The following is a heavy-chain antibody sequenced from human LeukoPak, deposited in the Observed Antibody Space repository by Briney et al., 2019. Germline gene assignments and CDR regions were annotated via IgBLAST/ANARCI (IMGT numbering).Heavy chain of an antibody. CDR2: IYYSGST. Sequence: SETLSLTCTVSGGSISSYFWSWVRQPPRKGLEWIGYIYYSGSTNYNPSLKSRVTISVDTSKNQFSLKLASVTTADTAVYYCARDRWLGYWGQGTLVTVSS. CDR3: ARDRWLGY. V-gene: IGHV4-59*01. CDR1: GGSISSYF. J-gene: IGHJ4*02. D-gene: IGHD5-12*01.